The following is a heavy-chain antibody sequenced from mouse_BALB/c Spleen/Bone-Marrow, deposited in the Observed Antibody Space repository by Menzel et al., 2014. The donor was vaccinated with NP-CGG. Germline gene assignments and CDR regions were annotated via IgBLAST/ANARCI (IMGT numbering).Heavy chain of an antibody. CDR1: GYTFTSYY. J-gene: IGHJ1*01. CDR2: INPSNGGT. Sequence: VQLQQSGAELVKPGASVKLSCKASGYTFTSYYMYWVKQRPGQGLEWIGEINPSNGGTNFNEKFKSKATLTVDKSSSTAYMQRSSLTSEDSAAYDCTRFGTSWLRRSWYFDVWGAGTTVTGAS. V-gene: IGHV1S81*02. CDR3: TRFGTSWLRRSWYFDV. D-gene: IGHD2-2*01.